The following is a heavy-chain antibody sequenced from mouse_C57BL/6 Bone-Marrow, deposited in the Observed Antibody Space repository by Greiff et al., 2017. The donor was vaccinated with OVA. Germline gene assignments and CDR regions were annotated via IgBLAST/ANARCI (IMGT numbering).Heavy chain of an antibody. CDR2: IDPENGDT. J-gene: IGHJ4*01. V-gene: IGHV14-4*01. D-gene: IGHD2-3*01. CDR1: GFNIKDDY. CDR3: ASYDGYYVGAMDY. Sequence: EVQLQQSGAELVRPGASVKLSCTASGFNIKDDYMHWVKQRPEQGLEWIGWIDPENGDTEYASKFQGKATITADTSSNTAYLQLSSLTSEDTAVYYCASYDGYYVGAMDYWGQGTSVTVSS.